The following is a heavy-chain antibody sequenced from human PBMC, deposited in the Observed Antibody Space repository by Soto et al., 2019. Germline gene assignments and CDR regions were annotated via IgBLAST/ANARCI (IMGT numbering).Heavy chain of an antibody. J-gene: IGHJ2*01. CDR2: INPHTGDT. D-gene: IGHD6-25*01. CDR1: GYPLTDFY. CDR3: ASEGGAAPGARREWYLDL. Sequence: QVQLVQSGAEVKKPGASVTVSCKTSGYPLTDFYIHWVRQAPGQGLEWMAWINPHTGDTNTALKFQGRVTMTRNTSSNTAFMELTRLSSDDTAVYYCASEGGAAPGARREWYLDLLGRGTLVSVSS. V-gene: IGHV1-2*02.